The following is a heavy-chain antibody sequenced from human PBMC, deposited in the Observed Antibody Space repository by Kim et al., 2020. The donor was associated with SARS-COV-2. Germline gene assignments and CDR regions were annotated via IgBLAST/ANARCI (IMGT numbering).Heavy chain of an antibody. CDR1: GFTVSSNY. CDR3: ARDLGIAAAGTNHYYYYGMDV. CDR2: IYSGGST. V-gene: IGHV3-53*01. Sequence: GGSLRLSCAASGFTVSSNYMSWVRQAPGKGLEWVSVIYSGGSTYYADSVKGRFTISRDNSKNKLYLQMNSLRAEDTAVYYCARDLGIAAAGTNHYYYYGMDVWGQGTTVTVSS. J-gene: IGHJ6*02. D-gene: IGHD6-13*01.